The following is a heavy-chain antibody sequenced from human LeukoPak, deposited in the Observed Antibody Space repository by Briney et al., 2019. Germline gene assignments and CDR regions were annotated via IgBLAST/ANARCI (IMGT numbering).Heavy chain of an antibody. V-gene: IGHV3-23*01. J-gene: IGHJ3*02. Sequence: GGSLRLXCAASGFTCSSYAMSWVRQAPGKGLEWVSAISGSGGSTYYADSVKGRFTISRDNSKNTLYLQMNSLRAEDTAVYYCAKDRDSSGYYYAFDIWGQGTMVTVSS. D-gene: IGHD3-22*01. CDR3: AKDRDSSGYYYAFDI. CDR2: ISGSGGST. CDR1: GFTCSSYA.